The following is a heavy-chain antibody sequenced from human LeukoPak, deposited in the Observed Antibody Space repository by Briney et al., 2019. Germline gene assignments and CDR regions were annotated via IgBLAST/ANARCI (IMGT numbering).Heavy chain of an antibody. Sequence: SETLSLTCAVYGGSFSGYYWSWIRQPPGKGLEWIGEINHSGSTNYNPSLKSRVTISVDTSKNQFSLKLSSVTAADTAVYYCARDNSNYVEVGDYWGQGTLVAVSS. V-gene: IGHV4-34*01. CDR1: GGSFSGYY. CDR3: ARDNSNYVEVGDY. D-gene: IGHD4-11*01. J-gene: IGHJ4*02. CDR2: INHSGST.